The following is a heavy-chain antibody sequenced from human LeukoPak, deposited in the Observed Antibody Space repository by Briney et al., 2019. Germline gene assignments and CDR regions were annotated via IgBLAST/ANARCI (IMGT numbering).Heavy chain of an antibody. D-gene: IGHD1-26*01. Sequence: GGSLRLSCAASGFTFSTYAIHWVRQAPGKGLEWVAVISNDGSNKYYADSVKGRFTISRDNSKNTLYLQMNSLRAEDTAVYYCARDLSGSSRGALDYWGQGTLVTVSS. CDR1: GFTFSTYA. CDR2: ISNDGSNK. J-gene: IGHJ4*02. V-gene: IGHV3-30*04. CDR3: ARDLSGSSRGALDY.